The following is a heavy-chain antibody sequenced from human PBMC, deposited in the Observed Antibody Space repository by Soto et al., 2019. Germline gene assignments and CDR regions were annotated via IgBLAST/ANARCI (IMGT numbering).Heavy chain of an antibody. J-gene: IGHJ6*02. Sequence: SVKVSCKASGGTFSSYAISWVRQAPGQGLEWMGGIIPIFGTANYAKKFQGRVTITADESTITAYMELSSLRSEDTAVYYGATAGEVCWGWGSGYYYYGMDVWGQGTTVTVSS. CDR3: ATAGEVCWGWGSGYYYYGMDV. V-gene: IGHV1-69*13. CDR1: GGTFSSYA. D-gene: IGHD7-27*01. CDR2: IIPIFGTA.